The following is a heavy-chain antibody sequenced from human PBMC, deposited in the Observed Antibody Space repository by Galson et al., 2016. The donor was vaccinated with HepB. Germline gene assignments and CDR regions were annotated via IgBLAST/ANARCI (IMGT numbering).Heavy chain of an antibody. D-gene: IGHD3-10*01. J-gene: IGHJ5*02. V-gene: IGHV4-39*01. CDR2: IYHSGGST. CDR1: GGSISSGGYY. CDR3: ARTKRYGSGSYYNNNWFDP. Sequence: ETLSLTCTVSGGSISSGGYYWGWIRQSPGKGLEWIGSIYHSGGSTHFNPSLKSRVTMSVDTSKNQFSLKLSSVTAADTAVYYCARTKRYGSGSYYNNNWFDPWGQGTLVTVSS.